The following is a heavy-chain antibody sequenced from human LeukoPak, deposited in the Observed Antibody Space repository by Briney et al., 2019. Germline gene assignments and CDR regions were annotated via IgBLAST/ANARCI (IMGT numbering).Heavy chain of an antibody. CDR1: GGSISSYY. D-gene: IGHD6-13*01. CDR2: IYYSGST. V-gene: IGHV4-59*08. J-gene: IGHJ5*02. Sequence: SETLSLTCTLSGGSISSYYWSWIRQPPGKGLEWIGYIYYSGSTNYNPSLKSRVTISVDTSKNQFSLKLSSVTAADAAVYYCARQMAAAGHWCDPWGQGTLVTVSS. CDR3: ARQMAAAGHWCDP.